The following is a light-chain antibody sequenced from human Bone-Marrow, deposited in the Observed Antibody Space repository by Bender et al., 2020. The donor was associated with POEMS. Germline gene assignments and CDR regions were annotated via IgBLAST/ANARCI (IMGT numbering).Light chain of an antibody. V-gene: IGLV2-11*01. CDR3: FSHAGTYSLV. CDR1: SSDVGGSDY. Sequence: QSALTQPRSVSGSPGQSVTISCTGSSSDVGGSDYVSWYQQHPGKAPKFIIYDVSKRPSGVPDRFSGSKSGNTASLTISGLQTEDEADYYCFSHAGTYSLVFGSGTKVTVL. J-gene: IGLJ1*01. CDR2: DVS.